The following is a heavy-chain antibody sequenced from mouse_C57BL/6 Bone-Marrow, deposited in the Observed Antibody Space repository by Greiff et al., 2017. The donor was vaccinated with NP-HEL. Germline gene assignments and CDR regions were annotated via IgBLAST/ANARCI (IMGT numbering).Heavy chain of an antibody. CDR3: ARGDYGSSYEVGY. D-gene: IGHD1-1*01. CDR2: IHPNSGST. CDR1: GYTFTSYW. J-gene: IGHJ2*01. V-gene: IGHV1-64*01. Sequence: QVQMQQPGAELVKPGASVKLSCKASGYTFTSYWMHWVKQRPGQGLEWIGMIHPNSGSTNYNEKFKSKATLTVDKSSSTAYMQLSSLTSEDSAVYYGARGDYGSSYEVGYWGQGTTLTVSS.